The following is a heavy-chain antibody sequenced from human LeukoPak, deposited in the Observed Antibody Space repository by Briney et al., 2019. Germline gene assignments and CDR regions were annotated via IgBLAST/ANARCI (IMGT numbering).Heavy chain of an antibody. Sequence: SETLSLTCTVSGGSISSYYWSWIRQPAGKGLEWIGRIYTSGITNYNPSLKSRVTMSVDTSKNQFSLKLSSVTAADTAVYYCARTGYYYDSSTNWFDPWGQGTLVTVSS. D-gene: IGHD3-22*01. CDR2: IYTSGIT. V-gene: IGHV4-4*07. CDR3: ARTGYYYDSSTNWFDP. CDR1: GGSISSYY. J-gene: IGHJ5*02.